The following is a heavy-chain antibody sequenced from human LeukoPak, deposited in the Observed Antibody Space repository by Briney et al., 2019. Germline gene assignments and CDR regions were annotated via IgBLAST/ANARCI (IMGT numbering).Heavy chain of an antibody. J-gene: IGHJ4*02. CDR2: IYYSGST. V-gene: IGHV4-59*12. CDR3: AREFNYYDSSGYYGIDY. Sequence: SETLSLTCTVSGGSISSYYWSWIRQPPGKGLEWIGYIYYSGSTNYNPSLKSRVTISVDTSKNQFSLKLSSVTAADTAVYYCAREFNYYDSSGYYGIDYWGQGTLVTVSS. D-gene: IGHD3-22*01. CDR1: GGSISSYY.